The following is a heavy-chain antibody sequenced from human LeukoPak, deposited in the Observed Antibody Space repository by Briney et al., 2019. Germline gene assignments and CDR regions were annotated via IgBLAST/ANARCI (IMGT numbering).Heavy chain of an antibody. Sequence: SETLSLTCAVYGGSFSGYYWSWIRQPPGKVLEWIGEINHSGSTNYNPSLKSRGTISVDTSKNQFSLKLSSVPAADTDVYYCARGRTPLLRAYYYYYYYMDVWGKGTTVTVSS. V-gene: IGHV4-34*01. CDR1: GGSFSGYY. J-gene: IGHJ6*03. CDR3: ARGRTPLLRAYYYYYYYMDV. CDR2: INHSGST. D-gene: IGHD2/OR15-2a*01.